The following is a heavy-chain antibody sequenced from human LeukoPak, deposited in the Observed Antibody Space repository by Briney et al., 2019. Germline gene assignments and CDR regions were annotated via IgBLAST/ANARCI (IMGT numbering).Heavy chain of an antibody. CDR2: IYHSGST. Sequence: SQTLSLTCTVSGGSISSGGYYWSWIRQPPGKGLEWIGYIYHSGSTYYNPSLKSRVTISGDTSKSQFSLKLTSVTAADTAVYYCARYGVTPYMHVWDKGTTVTVSS. CDR1: GGSISSGGYY. D-gene: IGHD3-3*01. J-gene: IGHJ6*03. V-gene: IGHV4-30-2*01. CDR3: ARYGVTPYMHV.